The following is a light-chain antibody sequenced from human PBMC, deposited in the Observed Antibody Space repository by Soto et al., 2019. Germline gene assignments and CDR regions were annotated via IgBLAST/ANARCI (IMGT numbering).Light chain of an antibody. CDR2: WAS. V-gene: IGKV4-1*01. Sequence: DIVMTQSPDSLAVSLGERATINCKSSQNLLSSSNKKNYLAWYQQKPGQPPKLLIYWASTRESGVPDRFTGSGSGTDFTLTISSLQAEAVAVYFCQQYYTGRTFGQGTRVEIK. CDR1: QNLLSSSNKKNY. CDR3: QQYYTGRT. J-gene: IGKJ1*01.